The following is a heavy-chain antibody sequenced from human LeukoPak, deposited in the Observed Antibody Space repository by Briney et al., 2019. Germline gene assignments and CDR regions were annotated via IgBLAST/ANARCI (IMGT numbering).Heavy chain of an antibody. CDR2: VSGSGGST. Sequence: GSLRLSCAASGFTFSSYAMSWVRQAPGKGLEWVSGVSGSGGSTYYADSVKGRFTISRDNSKNTLYLQMNSLRAEDTAVYYCAKNGYSSGSNFDYWGQGTLVTVSS. CDR3: AKNGYSSGSNFDY. CDR1: GFTFSSYA. J-gene: IGHJ4*02. V-gene: IGHV3-23*01. D-gene: IGHD6-19*01.